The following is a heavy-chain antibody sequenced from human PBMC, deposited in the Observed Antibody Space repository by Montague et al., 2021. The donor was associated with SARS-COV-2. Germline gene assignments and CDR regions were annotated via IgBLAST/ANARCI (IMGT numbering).Heavy chain of an antibody. Sequence: SETLSLTCTVSGGSISSYYWSWIRQPPRRGLQWIGYISYSGNTNYNPSLKSRVTISVDTSKNQFSLKLSSVTAADTAVYYCARDKPDYDFWPGYGMDVWGQGTTVTVSS. CDR1: GGSISSYY. CDR2: ISYSGNT. J-gene: IGHJ6*02. V-gene: IGHV4-59*01. CDR3: ARDKPDYDFWPGYGMDV. D-gene: IGHD3-3*01.